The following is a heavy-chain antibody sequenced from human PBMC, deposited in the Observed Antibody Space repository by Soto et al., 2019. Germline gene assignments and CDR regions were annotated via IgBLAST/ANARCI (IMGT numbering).Heavy chain of an antibody. CDR2: INGYNANT. J-gene: IGHJ4*02. D-gene: IGHD4-4*01. CDR1: GYTFSNYG. Sequence: GVSVKVSCKTSGYTFSNYGIAWVRQAPGQGLEWMGWINGYNANTNYAQKFQGRVTMTIDTSATTAYLELRSLRSDDTAVFYCARGDSPVHFDHWGQGTLVTVSS. CDR3: ARGDSPVHFDH. V-gene: IGHV1-18*01.